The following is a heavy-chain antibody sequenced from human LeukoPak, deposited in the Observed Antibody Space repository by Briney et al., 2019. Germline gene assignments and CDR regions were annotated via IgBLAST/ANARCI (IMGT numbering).Heavy chain of an antibody. CDR3: ARDVSYYYDSSGYRPLDY. CDR1: GGSISSYY. D-gene: IGHD3-22*01. CDR2: IYYSGST. Sequence: PSETLSLTCTVSGGSISSYYWSWIRQPPGKGLEWIGYIYYSGSTNYNPSLKSRVTISVDTSKNQFSLKLSSVTAADTAVYYCARDVSYYYDSSGYRPLDYWGQGTLVTVSS. V-gene: IGHV4-59*12. J-gene: IGHJ4*02.